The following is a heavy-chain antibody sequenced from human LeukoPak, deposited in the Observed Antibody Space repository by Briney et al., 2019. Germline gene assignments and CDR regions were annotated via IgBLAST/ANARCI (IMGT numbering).Heavy chain of an antibody. J-gene: IGHJ4*02. V-gene: IGHV3-11*04. CDR2: IGSSGSPI. CDR1: GFTFSDYY. CDR3: ASPTAVTTAGYYFGY. Sequence: GGSLRLSCAASGFTFSDYYMSWIRQAPGKGLEWVSYIGSSGSPIYYADSVRGRFTISRDNAKNSLFLQGNSLRAEDTAVYYCASPTAVTTAGYYFGYWGQGTLVTVSS. D-gene: IGHD4-17*01.